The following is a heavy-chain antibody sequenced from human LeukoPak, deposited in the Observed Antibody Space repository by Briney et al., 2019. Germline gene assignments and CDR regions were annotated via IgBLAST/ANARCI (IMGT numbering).Heavy chain of an antibody. V-gene: IGHV4-34*01. CDR3: ARGGLLWFGELLTTRPFDY. D-gene: IGHD3-10*01. CDR2: INHSGST. Sequence: PSETLSLTCAVYGGSFSGYYWSWIRQPPGKGLEWIGEINHSGSTNYNPSLKSRVTISVDTSKNQFSLKLSSVTAADMAVYYCARGGLLWFGELLTTRPFDYWGQGTLVTVSS. CDR1: GGSFSGYY. J-gene: IGHJ4*02.